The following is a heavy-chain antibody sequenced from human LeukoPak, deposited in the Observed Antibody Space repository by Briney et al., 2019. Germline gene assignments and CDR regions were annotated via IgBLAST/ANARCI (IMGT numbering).Heavy chain of an antibody. J-gene: IGHJ4*02. CDR2: IYYSGST. Sequence: SETLSLTCTVSGGSISSSSYYWGWIRQPPGKGLEWIGSIYYSGSTYYNPSLKSRVTTSVDTSKNQFSLKLSSVTAADTAVYYCARRILSGGDFAYYFDYWGQGTLVTVSS. CDR1: GGSISSSSYY. V-gene: IGHV4-39*01. D-gene: IGHD2-21*01. CDR3: ARRILSGGDFAYYFDY.